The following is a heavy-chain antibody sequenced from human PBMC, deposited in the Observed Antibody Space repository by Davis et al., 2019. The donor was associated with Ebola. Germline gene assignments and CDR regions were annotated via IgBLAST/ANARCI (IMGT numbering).Heavy chain of an antibody. D-gene: IGHD3-22*01. CDR2: IYYSGRT. J-gene: IGHJ4*02. CDR3: ARDRHDSGAFGF. V-gene: IGHV4-59*11. CDR1: GGSISSHY. Sequence: SETLSLTCAVSGGSISSHYWSWIRQPPGKGLEWIGYIYYSGRTNYNPSLKSRATVSLDTSKNQFSLRLNSMTAADTAIYFCARDRHDSGAFGFWGRGTLVTVSS.